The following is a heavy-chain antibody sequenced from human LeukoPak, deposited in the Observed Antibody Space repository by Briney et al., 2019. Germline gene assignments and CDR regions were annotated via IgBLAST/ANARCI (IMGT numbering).Heavy chain of an antibody. CDR3: ARVPTRGYYYDSSGYYYVS. CDR1: GYTFTGYY. V-gene: IGHV1-2*06. D-gene: IGHD3-22*01. J-gene: IGHJ5*02. CDR2: INPNSGGK. Sequence: ASVKVSCKASGYTFTGYYMHWVRQAPGQGLEWMGRINPNSGGKNYAQKFQGRVTMTRDTSISTAYMELSRLRSDDTAVYYCARVPTRGYYYDSSGYYYVSWGQGTLVTVSS.